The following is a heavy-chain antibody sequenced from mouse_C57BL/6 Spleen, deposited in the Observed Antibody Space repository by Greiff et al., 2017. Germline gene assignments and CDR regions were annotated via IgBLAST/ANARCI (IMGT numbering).Heavy chain of an antibody. D-gene: IGHD1-1*01. CDR2: IDPSDSET. CDR1: GYTFTSYW. V-gene: IGHV1-52*01. J-gene: IGHJ2*01. CDR3: ARSGYYYGSSYYFDY. Sequence: QVQLQQPGAELVRPGSSVKLSCKASGYTFTSYWMHWVKLRPIQGLEWIGNIDPSDSETHYNQKFKDKATLTVDKSSSTAYMQLSSLTSEDSAVYYCARSGYYYGSSYYFDYWGQGTTLTVSS.